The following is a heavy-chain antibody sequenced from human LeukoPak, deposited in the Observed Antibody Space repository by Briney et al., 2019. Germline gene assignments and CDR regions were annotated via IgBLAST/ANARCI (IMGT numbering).Heavy chain of an antibody. J-gene: IGHJ4*02. CDR2: IYYSGST. CDR3: ARDPSGYFNY. D-gene: IGHD3-22*01. Sequence: SETLSLTCTVSGGSVSSGNYYWSWIRQPPGKGLEWIGFIYYSGSTNYNPSLKSRVTISVDTSKNQFSLKLSSVTAADTAVYYCARDPSGYFNYWGRGTLATVSS. V-gene: IGHV4-61*01. CDR1: GGSVSSGNYY.